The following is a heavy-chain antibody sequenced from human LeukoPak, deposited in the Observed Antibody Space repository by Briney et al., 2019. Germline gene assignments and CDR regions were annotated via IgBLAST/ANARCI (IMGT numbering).Heavy chain of an antibody. J-gene: IGHJ5*02. Sequence: SGGSLRLSCAASGFTLSSYGMHWVRQAPGKGLAGVAVIWYDGSNKYYADSVKGRFTISRDNSKNTLYLQMNSLRAEDTAVYYCAREGIVVVPAAISPYRWFDPWGQGTLVTVSS. CDR1: GFTLSSYG. CDR2: IWYDGSNK. D-gene: IGHD2-2*01. CDR3: AREGIVVVPAAISPYRWFDP. V-gene: IGHV3-33*01.